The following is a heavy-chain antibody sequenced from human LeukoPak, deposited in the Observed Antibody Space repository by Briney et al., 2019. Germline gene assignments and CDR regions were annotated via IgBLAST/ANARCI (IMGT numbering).Heavy chain of an antibody. V-gene: IGHV3-30-3*01. CDR3: ARGADRGIVVAAD. J-gene: IGHJ4*02. CDR2: ISYDGSNK. D-gene: IGHD6-19*01. Sequence: QTGGSLRLSCAASGFTFSSYAMHWVRQAPGKGLEWVAVISYDGSNKYYADSVKGRFTISRDNSKNTLYLQMNSLRAEDTAVYYCARGADRGIVVAADWGQGALSPSPQ. CDR1: GFTFSSYA.